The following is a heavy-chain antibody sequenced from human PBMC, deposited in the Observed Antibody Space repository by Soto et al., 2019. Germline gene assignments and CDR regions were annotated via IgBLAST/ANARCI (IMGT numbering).Heavy chain of an antibody. J-gene: IGHJ6*02. D-gene: IGHD3-10*01. V-gene: IGHV3-30-3*01. CDR2: ISYDGSNK. CDR3: ARGGFGELYSSYYYGMDV. CDR1: GFTFSSYA. Sequence: PGGSLRLSCAASGFTFSSYAMHWVRQAPGKGLEWVAVISYDGSNKYYADSVKGRFTISRDNSKNTLYLQMNSLRAEDTAVYYCARGGFGELYSSYYYGMDVWGQGTTVTVSS.